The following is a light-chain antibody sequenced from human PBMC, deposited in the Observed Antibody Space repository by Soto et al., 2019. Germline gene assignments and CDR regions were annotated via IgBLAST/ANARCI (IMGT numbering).Light chain of an antibody. J-gene: IGLJ2*01. CDR2: QDN. CDR1: KLGNKY. V-gene: IGLV3-1*01. CDR3: QAWDSSTVV. Sequence: SYELTQPPSVSVSPGQTASITCSGDKLGNKYACWYQQKPGQSPVLVIYQDNKRPSGIPGRFSGSHSGNTATLTISGTQAVDEAGYYCQAWDSSTVVFGGGTKLTVL.